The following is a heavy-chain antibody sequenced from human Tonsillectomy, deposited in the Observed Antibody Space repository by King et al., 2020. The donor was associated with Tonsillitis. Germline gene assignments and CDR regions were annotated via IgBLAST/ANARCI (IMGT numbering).Heavy chain of an antibody. CDR2: ITDGSSYI. D-gene: IGHD3-22*01. J-gene: IGHJ4*02. V-gene: IGHV3-21*01. CDR3: VRVAKYYDDSGYPFDY. Sequence: VQLVESGGGLVKPGGSLRLSCAASGFTFSTYSFNWVRQAPGKGLEWVSSITDGSSYIFYADSVKGRFTISRDNAKNSLYLQMNSLRAEDTAVYYCVRVAKYYDDSGYPFDYWGQGTLVTVSS. CDR1: GFTFSTYS.